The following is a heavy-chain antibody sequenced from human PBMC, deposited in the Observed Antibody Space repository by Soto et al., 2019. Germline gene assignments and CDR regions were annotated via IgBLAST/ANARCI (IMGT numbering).Heavy chain of an antibody. CDR3: AKLYDFWRGDPCVY. V-gene: IGHV3-23*01. D-gene: IGHD3-3*01. J-gene: IGHJ4*02. Sequence: EVQLLESGGGLVQPGGSLRLSCAASGFTFSSYAMSWVRQAPGKGLEWVSAISGSGGSTYYADSVKGRLTIYRDNSKNTLYLQMNSRRAEDTAVYYCAKLYDFWRGDPCVYWGQGTLVTVSS. CDR2: ISGSGGST. CDR1: GFTFSSYA.